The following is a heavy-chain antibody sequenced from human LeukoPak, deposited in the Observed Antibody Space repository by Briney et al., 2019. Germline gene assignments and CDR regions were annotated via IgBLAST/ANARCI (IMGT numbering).Heavy chain of an antibody. D-gene: IGHD3-22*01. CDR3: ARRRYDSSGYPYFDY. CDR2: MNPNSGNT. J-gene: IGHJ4*02. Sequence: ASVKVSCKASGYTFTSYDINWVRQATGQGLEWMGWMNPNSGNTGYAQKFQGRVTITRNTSISTAYMELSSLRSEDTAVYYCARRRYDSSGYPYFDYWGQGTLVTVSS. V-gene: IGHV1-8*03. CDR1: GYTFTSYD.